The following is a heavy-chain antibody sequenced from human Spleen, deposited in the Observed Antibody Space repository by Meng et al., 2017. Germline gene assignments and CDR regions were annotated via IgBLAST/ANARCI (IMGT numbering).Heavy chain of an antibody. Sequence: SETLSLTCTVSGGSISSYYWSWIRQPPGKGLEWIGYISYSGSTNFNPSLKSRVTISVDTSKNQFSLKLSSVTAADTAVYYCARRSSSSSFSYYFDSWGQGTLVTVSS. CDR1: GGSISSYY. D-gene: IGHD6-6*01. CDR2: ISYSGST. V-gene: IGHV4-59*01. CDR3: ARRSSSSSFSYYFDS. J-gene: IGHJ4*02.